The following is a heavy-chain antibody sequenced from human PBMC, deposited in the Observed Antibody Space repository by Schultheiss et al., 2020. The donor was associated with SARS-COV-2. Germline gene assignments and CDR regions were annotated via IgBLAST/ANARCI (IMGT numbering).Heavy chain of an antibody. J-gene: IGHJ6*02. CDR3: ARDHDYSSPYGMDV. V-gene: IGHV3-13*01. CDR1: GFSFSTYD. Sequence: GESLKISCGASGFSFSTYDVQWVRQAIGKGLEWVSVIGATGSIYYHASVKGRFTISRDNAKNSLYLQMNSLRAEDTAVYYCARDHDYSSPYGMDVWGQGTTVTVSS. D-gene: IGHD4-11*01. CDR2: IGATGSI.